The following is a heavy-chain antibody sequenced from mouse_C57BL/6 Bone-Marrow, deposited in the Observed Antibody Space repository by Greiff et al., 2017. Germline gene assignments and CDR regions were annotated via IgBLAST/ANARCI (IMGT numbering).Heavy chain of an antibody. CDR3: AMRVCDDDDAGAMDY. Sequence: QVHLQQPGAELVRPGSSVKLSCKASGYTFTSYWMDWVKQRPGQGLEWIGNIYPSASDTHYNQKFKGKATLTVDKSSSQAYLQLRSLTSEDSEVYDCAMRVCDDDDAGAMDYWGQGTSVTVSS. CDR2: IYPSASDT. J-gene: IGHJ4*01. V-gene: IGHV1-61*01. CDR1: GYTFTSYW. D-gene: IGHD2-4*01.